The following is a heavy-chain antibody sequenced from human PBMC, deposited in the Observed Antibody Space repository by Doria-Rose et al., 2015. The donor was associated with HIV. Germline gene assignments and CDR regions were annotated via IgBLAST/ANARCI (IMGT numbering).Heavy chain of an antibody. CDR1: GYAITSDYV. Sequence: VKLMESGPGLVKPSQSLSLTCTVTGYAITSDYVWNWIRQFPGNRLEWMGYISHSGITSYNPSLKSRISITRDTSKNQLFLQLNSVTTEDTATYYCATEGGYYGLNYAMDYWGQGTSVTVSS. V-gene: IGHV4-59*01. CDR2: ISHSGIT. D-gene: IGHD2-8*01. J-gene: IGHJ4*01. CDR3: ATEGGYYGLNYAMDY.